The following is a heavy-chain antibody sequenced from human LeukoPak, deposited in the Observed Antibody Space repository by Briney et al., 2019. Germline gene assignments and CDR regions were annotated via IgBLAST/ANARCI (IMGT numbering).Heavy chain of an antibody. CDR1: GFTVSSNY. J-gene: IGHJ6*02. D-gene: IGHD3-10*01. V-gene: IGHV3-66*01. CDR2: VYGGDTT. CDR3: ARDAHTGSGTYWGGVDYYYGLDV. Sequence: GGSLRLSCAASGFTVSSNYMSWVRQAPGKGLEWVSVVYGGDTTYYADSVKGRFTISRDNSKNTLYLQMNSLRAEDTAVYYCARDAHTGSGTYWGGVDYYYGLDVWGQGTTVTVSS.